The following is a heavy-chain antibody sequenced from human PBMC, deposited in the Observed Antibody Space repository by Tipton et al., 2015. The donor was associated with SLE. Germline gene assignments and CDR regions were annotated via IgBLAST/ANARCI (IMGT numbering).Heavy chain of an antibody. CDR2: ITSSGRHTST. J-gene: IGHJ4*02. D-gene: IGHD1-14*01. CDR3: ARTTEYDY. Sequence: SLRLSCVASGVDFSTYSMNWVRQAPGKGLEWVASITSSGRHTSTYYADSVEGRFSISRDNAKNTLYLQMNSLRVDDTALYYCARTTEYDYWGQGTQVTGSS. CDR1: GVDFSTYS. V-gene: IGHV3-21*01.